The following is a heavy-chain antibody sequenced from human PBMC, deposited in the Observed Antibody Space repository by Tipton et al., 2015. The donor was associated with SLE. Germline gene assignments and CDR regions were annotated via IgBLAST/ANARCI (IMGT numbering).Heavy chain of an antibody. CDR1: GGSFSGHC. Sequence: TLSLTCAVYGGSFSGHCWSWIRQPPGKGLEWIGEVNHSGTTYYNPSLKSRVTISVDTSKKQFSLRLTSVTAADTAVYYCARLGVRKTNLYWYFDLWGRGTLVTVSS. CDR3: ARLGVRKTNLYWYFDL. CDR2: VNHSGTT. D-gene: IGHD1-26*01. J-gene: IGHJ2*01. V-gene: IGHV4-34*01.